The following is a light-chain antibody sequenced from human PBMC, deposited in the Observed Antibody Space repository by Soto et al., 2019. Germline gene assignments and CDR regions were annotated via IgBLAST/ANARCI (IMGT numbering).Light chain of an antibody. Sequence: IVMTQSPATLSVSPGERATLACRASQNIYSNVAWYQQRPGQAPRLLIYLASTRATGIPARFSGSGSGTEFQLPISRLPSEDVTVYTCLQYNHLCAFGQGTNVEIK. V-gene: IGKV3-15*01. J-gene: IGKJ1*01. CDR3: LQYNHLCA. CDR2: LAS. CDR1: QNIYSN.